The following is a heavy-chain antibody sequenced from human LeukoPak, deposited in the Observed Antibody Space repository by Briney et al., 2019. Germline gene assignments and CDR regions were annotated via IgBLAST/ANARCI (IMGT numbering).Heavy chain of an antibody. D-gene: IGHD5-12*01. V-gene: IGHV3-64D*06. CDR1: GFTFSSYA. CDR3: VKALRGYSGYDLGYYYGMDV. Sequence: GGSLRLSCSASGFTFSSYAMHRVRQAPGKGLEYVSAISSNGGSTYYADSVKGRFTISRDNSKNTLYLQMSSLRAEDTAVYYCVKALRGYSGYDLGYYYGMDVWGKGTTVTVSS. J-gene: IGHJ6*04. CDR2: ISSNGGST.